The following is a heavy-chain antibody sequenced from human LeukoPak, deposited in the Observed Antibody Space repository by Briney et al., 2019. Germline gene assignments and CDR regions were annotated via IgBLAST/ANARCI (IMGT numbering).Heavy chain of an antibody. J-gene: IGHJ4*02. V-gene: IGHV3-49*04. CDR3: TRDSSFQRLSFDY. Sequence: GSLRLSCTASGFTFRDDAINWVRQAPGKGLEWVGFIRVNTYGGTTEYAASVRGRFTISRDDSKSIAYLEMNSLEIEDTAVYYCTRDSSFQRLSFDYSGQGTRVTVSS. D-gene: IGHD3-16*02. CDR1: GFTFRDDA. CDR2: IRVNTYGGTT.